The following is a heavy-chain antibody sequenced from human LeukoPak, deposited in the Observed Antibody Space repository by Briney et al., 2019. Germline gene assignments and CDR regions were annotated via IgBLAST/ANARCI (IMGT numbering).Heavy chain of an antibody. D-gene: IGHD3-22*01. V-gene: IGHV4-4*09. Sequence: PSETLSLTCTVSGGSISSYYWSWIRQPPGKGLEWIGYIYTSGCTNYNPSLKSRVTISVDTSKNQFSLKLSSVTAADTAVYYCARLSPNYYDSSGILDYWGQGTLVTVSS. J-gene: IGHJ4*02. CDR3: ARLSPNYYDSSGILDY. CDR2: IYTSGCT. CDR1: GGSISSYY.